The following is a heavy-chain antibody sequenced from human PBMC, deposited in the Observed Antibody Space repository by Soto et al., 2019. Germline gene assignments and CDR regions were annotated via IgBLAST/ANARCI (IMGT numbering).Heavy chain of an antibody. CDR3: ARTVDFDH. Sequence: ASVNVSCKASGYTFTGYSMQWVRQAPGQGLEYMGWIDPSTGGAYYTDHFQGRATMTRDTSISTAYLELGRLRSDDTAVYFCARTVDFDHWGQGTPVTVSS. V-gene: IGHV1-2*02. CDR2: IDPSTGGA. J-gene: IGHJ4*02. CDR1: GYTFTGYS.